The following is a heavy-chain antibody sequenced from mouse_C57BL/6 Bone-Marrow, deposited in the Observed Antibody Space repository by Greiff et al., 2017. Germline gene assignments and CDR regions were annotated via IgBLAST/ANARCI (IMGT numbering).Heavy chain of an antibody. J-gene: IGHJ2*01. Sequence: EVQLQESGPGLVKPSQSLSLTCSVTGYSITSGYYWNWIRQFPGNKLEWMGYISYDGSNNYNPSLKNRISITRDTSKNQFFLKLNSVTTEDTATYYCARVRTLYYFDYWGQGTTLTVSS. V-gene: IGHV3-6*01. CDR2: ISYDGSN. CDR1: GYSITSGYY. CDR3: ARVRTLYYFDY. D-gene: IGHD6-1*01.